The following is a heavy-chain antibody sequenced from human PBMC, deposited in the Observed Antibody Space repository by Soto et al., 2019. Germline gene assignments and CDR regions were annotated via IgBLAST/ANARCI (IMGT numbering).Heavy chain of an antibody. V-gene: IGHV3-23*01. CDR2: VHGSNGNT. D-gene: IGHD6-6*01. CDR1: GFTFSTYA. Sequence: GGSLRLSCAASGFTFSTYAMGWVRQAPGKGLGWVAAVHGSNGNTYYADSVKGRFTVSRDNSKDTLFLQVNSLRADDTAVYYCAKYTSSPVYFVDVWGKGTTVTVSS. J-gene: IGHJ6*03. CDR3: AKYTSSPVYFVDV.